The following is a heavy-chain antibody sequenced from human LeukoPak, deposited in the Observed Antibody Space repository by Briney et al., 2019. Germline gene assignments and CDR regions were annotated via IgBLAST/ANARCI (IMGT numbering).Heavy chain of an antibody. V-gene: IGHV3-23*01. D-gene: IGHD4-17*01. Sequence: GGSLRLSCAASGFSLSTYALSWVRQAPGKGLEWVSGIDGGAVKTYFADSVKGRFTISRDNSKNTVHLQMNSLRAEDTGVYYCVKESPHWTVTPGDWGQGTLVIVSS. CDR1: GFSLSTYA. CDR2: IDGGAVKT. CDR3: VKESPHWTVTPGD. J-gene: IGHJ4*02.